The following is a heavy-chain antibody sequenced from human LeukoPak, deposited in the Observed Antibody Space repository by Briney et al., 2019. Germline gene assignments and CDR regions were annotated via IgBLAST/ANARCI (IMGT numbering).Heavy chain of an antibody. D-gene: IGHD3-10*01. J-gene: IGHJ4*02. CDR1: GFTFSDYY. V-gene: IGHV3-11*03. CDR2: ISSSSSYT. Sequence: GGSLRLSCAASGFTFSDYYMSWIRQAPGKGLEWVSYISSSSSYTNYADSVKGRFTISRDNAKNSLYLHMNSLRAEDTAVYYCAKSVKASLVYFGGLLSDYWGQGTLVFVSS. CDR3: AKSVKASLVYFGGLLSDY.